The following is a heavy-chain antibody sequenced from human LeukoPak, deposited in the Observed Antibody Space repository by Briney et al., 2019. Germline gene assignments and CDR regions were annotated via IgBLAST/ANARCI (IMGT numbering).Heavy chain of an antibody. CDR2: ISSSSSSI. J-gene: IGHJ4*02. Sequence: GGSLRLFCTASGFTFNSYSMNWVRQAPGKGLEWVSSISSSSSSIYYADSVKGRFTISRDNAKNSLYLQMNSLRSEDTAVYYCARASGDIVETATMGSYWGQGTLVTVFS. CDR1: GFTFNSYS. V-gene: IGHV3-21*01. CDR3: ARASGDIVETATMGSY. D-gene: IGHD5-18*01.